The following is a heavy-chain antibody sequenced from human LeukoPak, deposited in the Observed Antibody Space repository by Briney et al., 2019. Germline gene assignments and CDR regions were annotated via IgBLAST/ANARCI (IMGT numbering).Heavy chain of an antibody. CDR3: ARNPPYCTSTSCYNDY. Sequence: ASVKVSCKASGYTFTIYYMHWVRQAPGQGLEWMGWINPNSGATTYAQRFQGRVTMTRDTSISTAYMELSGVTSDDTAVYYCARNPPYCTSTSCYNDYWGQGTLVTVSS. CDR2: INPNSGAT. J-gene: IGHJ4*02. D-gene: IGHD2-2*02. CDR1: GYTFTIYY. V-gene: IGHV1-2*02.